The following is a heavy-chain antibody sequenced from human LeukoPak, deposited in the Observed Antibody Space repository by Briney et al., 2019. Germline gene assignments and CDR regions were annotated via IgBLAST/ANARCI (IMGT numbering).Heavy chain of an antibody. V-gene: IGHV3-53*01. CDR2: IYSGGST. D-gene: IGHD6-13*01. CDR1: GFTVSSNY. CDR3: ARDGDSSSWYGDKNWFDP. J-gene: IGHJ5*02. Sequence: PGGSLRLSCAASGFTVSSNYMSWARQAPGKGLEWVSVIYSGGSTYYADSVKGRFTISRDNSKNTLYLQMNSLRAEDTAVYYCARDGDSSSWYGDKNWFDPWGQGTLVTVSS.